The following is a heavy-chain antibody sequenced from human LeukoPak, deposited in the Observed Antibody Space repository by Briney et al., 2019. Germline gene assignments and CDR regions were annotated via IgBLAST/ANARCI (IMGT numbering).Heavy chain of an antibody. CDR1: GYSFISYW. CDR3: ARLGWNGEVGTPPYFDY. Sequence: GESLKISCKGSGYSFISYWIGWVRQMPGKGLEWMGIIYPGDSDTRYSPSFQGQVTISADKSISTAYLQWSSLKASDTAMYYCARLGWNGEVGTPPYFDYWGQGTLVTVSS. V-gene: IGHV5-51*01. D-gene: IGHD1-1*01. J-gene: IGHJ4*02. CDR2: IYPGDSDT.